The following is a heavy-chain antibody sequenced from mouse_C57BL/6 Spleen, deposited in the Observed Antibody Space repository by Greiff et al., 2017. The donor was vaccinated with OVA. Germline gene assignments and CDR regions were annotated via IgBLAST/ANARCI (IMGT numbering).Heavy chain of an antibody. CDR3: ARDYYYGSSPFYFDY. V-gene: IGHV5-4*01. CDR1: GFTFSSYA. D-gene: IGHD1-1*01. Sequence: EVKLVESGGGLVKPGGSLKLSCAASGFTFSSYAMSWVRQTPEKRLEWVATISAGGSYTYYPDNVKGRFTISRDNAKNNLYLQMSHLKSEDTAMYYCARDYYYGSSPFYFDYWGQGTTLTVSS. CDR2: ISAGGSYT. J-gene: IGHJ2*01.